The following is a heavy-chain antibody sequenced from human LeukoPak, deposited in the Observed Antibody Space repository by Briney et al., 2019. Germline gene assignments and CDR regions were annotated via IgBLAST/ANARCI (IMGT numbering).Heavy chain of an antibody. CDR2: ISDHNGNP. Sequence: ASVKVSCKSSGYIFSNYGISWARQAPGQGLEWMGWISDHNGNPNYAQKFKGRVTMTTDASTSTAYMELTSLTSDDTAVYYCARDSLLGAPYTDYWGQGTLVTVSP. CDR3: ARDSLLGAPYTDY. J-gene: IGHJ4*02. CDR1: GYIFSNYG. D-gene: IGHD3-3*02. V-gene: IGHV1-18*01.